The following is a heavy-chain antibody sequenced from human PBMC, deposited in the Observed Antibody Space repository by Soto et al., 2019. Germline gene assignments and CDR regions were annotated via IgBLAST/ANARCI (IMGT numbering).Heavy chain of an antibody. CDR2: IYYSGST. J-gene: IGHJ4*02. Sequence: SETLSLTCTVSGGSISSGGYYWSWIRQHPGKGLEWIGYIYYSGSTYYNPSLKSRVTISVDTSKNQFSLKLSSVTAADTAVYYCARGAPRTIFGVVIIPFDYWGQGPLVTVSS. V-gene: IGHV4-31*03. CDR1: GGSISSGGYY. D-gene: IGHD3-3*01. CDR3: ARGAPRTIFGVVIIPFDY.